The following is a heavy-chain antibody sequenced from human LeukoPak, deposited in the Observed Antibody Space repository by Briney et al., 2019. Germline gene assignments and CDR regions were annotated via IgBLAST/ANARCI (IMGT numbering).Heavy chain of an antibody. CDR1: GYSISSGYY. CDR3: AAGGDCSSTSCYLDYYYYMDV. V-gene: IGHV4-38-2*02. Sequence: SETLSLTCTVSGYSISSGYYWGWIRQPPGKGLEWIGRIYHSGSTYYNPSLKSRVTISVDTSKNQFSLKLSSVTAADTAVYYCAAGGDCSSTSCYLDYYYYMDVWGKGTTVTVSS. J-gene: IGHJ6*03. CDR2: IYHSGST. D-gene: IGHD2-2*01.